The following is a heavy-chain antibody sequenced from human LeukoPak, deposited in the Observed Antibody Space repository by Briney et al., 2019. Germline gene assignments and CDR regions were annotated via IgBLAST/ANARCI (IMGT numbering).Heavy chain of an antibody. CDR1: GFTFSSYW. D-gene: IGHD4-11*01. CDR2: IKQDGSEK. J-gene: IGHJ4*02. Sequence: GGSLRLSCAASGFTFSSYWMSWVRQAPGKGLEWVANIKQDGSEKYYVDSVKGRFTISRDNDKNSLYLQVNSLRPEDTAVYYCARATTAIDYWGQGTLVTVSS. V-gene: IGHV3-7*01. CDR3: ARATTAIDY.